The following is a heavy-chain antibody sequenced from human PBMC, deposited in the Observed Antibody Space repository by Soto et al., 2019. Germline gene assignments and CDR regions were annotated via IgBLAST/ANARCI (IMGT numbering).Heavy chain of an antibody. Sequence: QDQLVQSGVEVKKPGASVKVSCKASGYSFTNYGITWVRQAPGQGFEWMGWISAYNGNTNYAQKFQGRVTMTTDASTSTDYLELGRLRSDDPAVYYCARDRGVAPPVAGNTHYYYYMDVWGKGTTVTVSS. CDR3: ARDRGVAPPVAGNTHYYYYMDV. V-gene: IGHV1-18*01. D-gene: IGHD6-19*01. J-gene: IGHJ6*03. CDR2: ISAYNGNT. CDR1: GYSFTNYG.